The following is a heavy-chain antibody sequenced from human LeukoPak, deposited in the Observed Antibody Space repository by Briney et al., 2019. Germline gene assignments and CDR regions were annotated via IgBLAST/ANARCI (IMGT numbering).Heavy chain of an antibody. V-gene: IGHV3-53*01. CDR1: GFTVSSNS. J-gene: IGHJ4*02. CDR3: ARRAGAYSHPYDY. Sequence: GGSLRLPCTVSGFTVSSNSMSWVRQAPGKGLEWVSFIYSDNTHYSDSVKGRFTISRDNSKNTLYLQVNSLRAEDTAVYYCARRAGAYSHPYDYWGQGTLVTVSS. D-gene: IGHD4/OR15-4a*01. CDR2: IYSDNT.